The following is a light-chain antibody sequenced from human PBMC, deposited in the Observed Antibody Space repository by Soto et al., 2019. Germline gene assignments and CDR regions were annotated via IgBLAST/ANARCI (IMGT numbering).Light chain of an antibody. CDR3: QQYNNWPPRGT. Sequence: EIVLTQSPGTLSLSPGERATLSCRGVQSVSSSYLAWYQQKPGQAPRLLIYDASTRATGIPARFSGRGSGTEFTLTISSLQSEDFAVYYCQQYNNWPPRGTFGGGTKVDIK. V-gene: IGKV3-15*01. J-gene: IGKJ4*01. CDR2: DAS. CDR1: QSVSSSY.